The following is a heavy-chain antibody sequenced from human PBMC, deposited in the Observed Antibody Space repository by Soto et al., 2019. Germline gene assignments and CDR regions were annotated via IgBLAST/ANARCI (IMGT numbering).Heavy chain of an antibody. Sequence: GASVKVSCKASGYTFTSYGISWVRQAPGQGLEWMGWISAYNGNTNYAQKLQGRVTMTTDTSTSTAYMELRSLRSDDTAVYYCASRYCSSTSCPYYYYGMDVWGQGTTVTVSS. D-gene: IGHD2-2*01. V-gene: IGHV1-18*01. CDR2: ISAYNGNT. CDR3: ASRYCSSTSCPYYYYGMDV. J-gene: IGHJ6*02. CDR1: GYTFTSYG.